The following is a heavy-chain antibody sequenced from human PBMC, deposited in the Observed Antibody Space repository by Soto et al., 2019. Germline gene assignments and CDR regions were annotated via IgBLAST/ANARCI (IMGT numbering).Heavy chain of an antibody. CDR2: IYPADSDT. CDR3: AKQYGSYFDY. V-gene: IGHV5-51*01. J-gene: IGHJ4*02. CDR1: GYTFGNSW. D-gene: IGHD2-8*01. Sequence: HGESLKISCKGSGYTFGNSWIGWVRQMPGKGLEWMGSIYPADSDTRYSPSFQGQVTISADKSISTAYLQWSSLKASDTAMYYCAKQYGSYFDYWGQGTLVTVSS.